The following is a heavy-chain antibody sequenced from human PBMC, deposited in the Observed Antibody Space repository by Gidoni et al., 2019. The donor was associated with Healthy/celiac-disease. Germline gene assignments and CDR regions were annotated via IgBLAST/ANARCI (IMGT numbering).Heavy chain of an antibody. CDR1: GYTFTSYY. J-gene: IGHJ6*02. V-gene: IGHV1-46*01. Sequence: QVQLVQSGAEVKKPGASVKVSCKASGYTFTSYYMHWVRQAPGQGLEGMGIIHPSGCSTSYEQKFQGRVTMTRDTSTSTVYMELSSLRSEDTAVYYCARDAAVAGKGPDFEGMDVWGQGTTVTVSS. CDR3: ARDAAVAGKGPDFEGMDV. CDR2: IHPSGCST. D-gene: IGHD6-19*01.